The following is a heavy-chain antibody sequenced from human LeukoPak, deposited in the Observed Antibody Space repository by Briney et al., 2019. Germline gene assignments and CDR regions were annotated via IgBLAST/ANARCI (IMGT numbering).Heavy chain of an antibody. CDR1: GGSISSYY. CDR2: IYTSGST. Sequence: SETLSLTCTVSGGSISSYYWSWIRQPAGKGLEWIGRIYTSGSTNYNPSLKSRVTMSVDTSKNQFSLKLSSVTAADTAVYYCAREFWSYARGYSGYDVRFDPWGQGTLVTVSS. V-gene: IGHV4-4*07. CDR3: AREFWSYARGYSGYDVRFDP. J-gene: IGHJ5*02. D-gene: IGHD5-12*01.